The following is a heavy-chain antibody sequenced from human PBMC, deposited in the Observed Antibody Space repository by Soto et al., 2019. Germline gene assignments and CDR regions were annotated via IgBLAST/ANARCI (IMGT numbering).Heavy chain of an antibody. CDR1: GYTFTRYD. D-gene: IGHD3-10*01. CDR3: ARFRTYYYGSGCFSRFGP. V-gene: IGHV1-8*01. J-gene: IGHJ5*02. CDR2: MNPNSGNT. Sequence: ASVKVSCAASGYTFTRYDINWVRQATGQGLEWMGWMNPNSGNTGYAQKFQGRVTMTRNTSISTAYMELSSLRSEDTAVYYCARFRTYYYGSGCFSRFGPWRQVNPVPASS.